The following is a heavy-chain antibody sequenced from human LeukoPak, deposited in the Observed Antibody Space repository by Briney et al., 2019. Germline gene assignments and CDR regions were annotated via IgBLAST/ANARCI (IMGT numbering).Heavy chain of an antibody. CDR2: IKSKTDGGTT. CDR1: GFTFSNAW. J-gene: IGHJ4*02. Sequence: PGGSLRLSCAASGFTFSNAWMSWVRQAPGKGLEWGGRIKSKTDGGTTDYAAPVKGRFTISRDDSKNTLYLQMNSLKTEDTAVYYCTTGVMITFGGVIVFDYWGQGTLVTVSS. CDR3: TTGVMITFGGVIVFDY. D-gene: IGHD3-16*02. V-gene: IGHV3-15*01.